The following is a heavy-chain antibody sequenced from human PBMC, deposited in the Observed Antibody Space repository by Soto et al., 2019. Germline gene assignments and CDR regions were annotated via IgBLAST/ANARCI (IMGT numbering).Heavy chain of an antibody. CDR3: ARGEDAFFYYGLDV. V-gene: IGHV4-59*01. J-gene: IGHJ6*02. Sequence: PTEPLSLTCTVSRGSITSSYWSWIRRPPGKGLEWIAYIYDTGISGYTPSTSYNPSLKSRVTMSVDTSKSQFSLKLTSVTAADTAVYYCARGEDAFFYYGLDVWGQGITVTVSS. CDR1: RGSITSSY. CDR2: IYDTGISGYTPST.